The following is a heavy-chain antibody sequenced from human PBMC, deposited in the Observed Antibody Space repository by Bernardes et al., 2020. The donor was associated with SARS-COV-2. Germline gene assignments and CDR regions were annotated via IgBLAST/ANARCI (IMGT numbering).Heavy chain of an antibody. CDR3: ARGWRENSFDY. Sequence: GGSLRLSCVGSGSIFTTYSMSWVRQAPGKGLEWLLFISSGGDTIHDADSVRGRFTVSRDDAKNSVYLQMNSLRAEDTAVYYCARGWRENSFDYWGQGALVTVSS. D-gene: IGHD2-15*01. CDR1: GSIFTTYS. J-gene: IGHJ4*02. V-gene: IGHV3-48*01. CDR2: ISSGGDTI.